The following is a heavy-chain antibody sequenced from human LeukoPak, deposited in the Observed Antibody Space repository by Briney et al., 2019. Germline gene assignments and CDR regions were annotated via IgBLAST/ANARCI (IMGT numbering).Heavy chain of an antibody. Sequence: PGGSLRLSCAASGFTFSSYAMSWVRQAPGKGLEWVSAISGSGGSTYYADSVKGRFTISRDNSKNTLYLQMNSLRAEDTAVYYCSLNYHWSGGSCSYVTFDYWGQGTLVTVSS. CDR2: ISGSGGST. CDR3: SLNYHWSGGSCSYVTFDY. D-gene: IGHD2-15*01. J-gene: IGHJ4*02. V-gene: IGHV3-23*01. CDR1: GFTFSSYA.